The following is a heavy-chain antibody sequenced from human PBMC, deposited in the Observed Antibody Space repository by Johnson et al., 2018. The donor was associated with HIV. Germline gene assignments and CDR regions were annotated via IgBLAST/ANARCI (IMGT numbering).Heavy chain of an antibody. CDR3: ARDRALRGYYDSSGYTWAM. Sequence: QMMLVESGGGVVQPGRSLRLSCAASGFTFSSYAMHWVRQAPGKGLEWVAVISYDGSNKYYADSVKGRFTISRDNSKNTLYLQMGSLRAEDMAVYYCARDRALRGYYDSSGYTWAMWG. J-gene: IGHJ1*01. CDR2: ISYDGSNK. CDR1: GFTFSSYA. D-gene: IGHD3-22*01. V-gene: IGHV3-30*14.